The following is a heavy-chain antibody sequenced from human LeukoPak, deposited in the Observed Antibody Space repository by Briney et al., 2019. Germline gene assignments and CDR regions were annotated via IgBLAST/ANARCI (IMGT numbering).Heavy chain of an antibody. CDR1: GFTFDDYA. Sequence: LTGRSLRLSCAASGFTFDDYAMHCVRQAPGKGRGWVSGISWNSGSIGYADSVKGRFTISRDNSKNTLYLQMNSLRAEDTAVYYCVGDTPPGGDYYLDYWGQGTLVIVSS. J-gene: IGHJ4*02. V-gene: IGHV3-9*01. D-gene: IGHD3-16*01. CDR3: VGDTPPGGDYYLDY. CDR2: ISWNSGSI.